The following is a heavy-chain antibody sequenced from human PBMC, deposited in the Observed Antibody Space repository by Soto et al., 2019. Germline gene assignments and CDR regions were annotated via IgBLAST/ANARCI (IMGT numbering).Heavy chain of an antibody. J-gene: IGHJ4*02. CDR1: GGSISGSY. V-gene: IGHV4-59*01. D-gene: IGHD6-19*01. Sequence: PSETLSLTCSVSGGSISGSYWSWIRQSPGKGLEWLGYVYYTGSTNYSPSLRGRVSISVDTSKNEFSLRLSPVTAADTAVYFCARSVAVPGAHIDYWGQGTQVTVSS. CDR2: VYYTGST. CDR3: ARSVAVPGAHIDY.